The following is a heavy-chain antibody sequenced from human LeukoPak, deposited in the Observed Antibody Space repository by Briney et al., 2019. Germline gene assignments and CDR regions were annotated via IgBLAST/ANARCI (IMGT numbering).Heavy chain of an antibody. Sequence: ASVKVSFKASGYIFTNYDINWVRQATGQGLEWMGWMNPDSGNRGCAQKFQGRLTMTRDTSITTAYMELSSLTSDDTAMYYCVRSTMGVRRINDFWGQGSLVTVSS. J-gene: IGHJ4*02. CDR1: GYIFTNYD. CDR2: MNPDSGNR. V-gene: IGHV1-8*01. CDR3: VRSTMGVRRINDF. D-gene: IGHD3-10*01.